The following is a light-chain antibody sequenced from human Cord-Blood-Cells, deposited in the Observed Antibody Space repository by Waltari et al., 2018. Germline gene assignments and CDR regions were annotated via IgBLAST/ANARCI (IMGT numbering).Light chain of an antibody. CDR2: DPS. V-gene: IGKV1-33*01. Sequence: DIQMTQSPSSLSESVGDRVTITCQASQDISNYLNWYQQKPGKAPKLLIYDPSNLETGVPSRFSGSGSGTDFTFTISSLQPEDIATYYCQQYDNLPYTFGQGTKLEIK. CDR1: QDISNY. J-gene: IGKJ2*01. CDR3: QQYDNLPYT.